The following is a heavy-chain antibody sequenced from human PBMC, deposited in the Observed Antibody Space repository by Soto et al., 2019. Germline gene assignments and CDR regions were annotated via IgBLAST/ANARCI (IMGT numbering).Heavy chain of an antibody. Sequence: EVQLVESGGGLVQPGGSLRLSCAASGFTFSSYSMNWVRQAPGKGLEWVSSISSSSSYIYYADSVKGRFTISRDNAKNSLYLQMNSLRAEDTAVYYCARWGYYDSSGYYYGRGWGQGTLVTVSS. J-gene: IGHJ4*02. CDR1: GFTFSSYS. CDR2: ISSSSSYI. D-gene: IGHD3-22*01. CDR3: ARWGYYDSSGYYYGRG. V-gene: IGHV3-21*01.